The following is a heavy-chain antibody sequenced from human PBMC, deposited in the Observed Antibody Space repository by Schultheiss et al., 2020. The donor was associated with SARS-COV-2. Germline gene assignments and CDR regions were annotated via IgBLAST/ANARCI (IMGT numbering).Heavy chain of an antibody. V-gene: IGHV4-59*11. J-gene: IGHJ4*02. D-gene: IGHD4-17*01. CDR3: ASAPTVTTWGSDY. Sequence: SQTLSLTCTVSGGSLTSHYWTWIRQSPGKGLEWIGYIYYNGNTNCNPSLKSRVTMSIDTSKNQFSLKMSSVTAADTAVYYCASAPTVTTWGSDYWGQGTLVTVSS. CDR1: GGSLTSHY. CDR2: IYYNGNT.